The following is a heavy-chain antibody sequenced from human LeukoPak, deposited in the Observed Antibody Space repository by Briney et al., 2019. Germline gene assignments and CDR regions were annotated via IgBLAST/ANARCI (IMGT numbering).Heavy chain of an antibody. CDR1: GFTFSSYG. CDR2: IWYDGSNK. V-gene: IGHV3-33*01. CDR3: AREISSGWYDFDY. J-gene: IGHJ4*02. D-gene: IGHD6-19*01. Sequence: PGGSLRLSCAASGFTFSSYGMHWVRQAPGKGLEWVAVIWYDGSNKYYADSVKGRFTISRDNSKNTLYLQMNSLRAEDTAVYYCAREISSGWYDFDYSGQGTLVTVSS.